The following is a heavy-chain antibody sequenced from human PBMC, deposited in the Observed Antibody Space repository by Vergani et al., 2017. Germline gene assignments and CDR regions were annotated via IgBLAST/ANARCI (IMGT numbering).Heavy chain of an antibody. CDR2: IIPIFGTA. J-gene: IGHJ4*02. D-gene: IGHD3-9*01. CDR1: GGTFSSYA. V-gene: IGHV1-69*01. Sequence: QVQLVQSGAEVKKPGSSVKVSCKASGGTFSSYAISWVRQAPGQGLEWMGGIIPIFGTANYAQKFQGRVTITADESTSTAYMELSSLRSEDTAVYYCAGGVEGYDILTGEGFDYWGQGTLVTVSS. CDR3: AGGVEGYDILTGEGFDY.